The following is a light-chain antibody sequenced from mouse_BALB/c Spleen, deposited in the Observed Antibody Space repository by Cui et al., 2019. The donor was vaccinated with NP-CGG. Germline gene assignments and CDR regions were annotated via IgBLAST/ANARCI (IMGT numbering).Light chain of an antibody. Sequence: QAVVTQESALTTSPGETVTLTFRSSTGAVTTSNYANWVQEKPDHLFTGLIGGTNNRAPGVPARFSGSLIGDKAALTITGAQTEDEAIYFCALWYSNHWVIGGGTKLTVL. CDR1: TGAVTTSNY. V-gene: IGLV1*01. CDR3: ALWYSNHWV. J-gene: IGLJ1*01. CDR2: GTN.